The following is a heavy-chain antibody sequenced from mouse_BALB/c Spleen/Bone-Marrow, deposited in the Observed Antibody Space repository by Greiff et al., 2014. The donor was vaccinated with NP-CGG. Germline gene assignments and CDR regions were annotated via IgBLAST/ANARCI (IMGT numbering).Heavy chain of an antibody. CDR1: GFTFSDYY. CDR3: ARDRRITTATYAMDY. Sequence: EVQLVESGGGLVKPGGSLKLSCAASGFTFSDYYMYWVRQTPEKRLEWVATISDGGSCTYYPDSVKGRFTISRDNAKNNLYLQMSSLKSEDTAMYYCARDRRITTATYAMDYWGQGTSVTVSS. J-gene: IGHJ4*01. V-gene: IGHV5-4*02. CDR2: ISDGGSCT. D-gene: IGHD1-2*01.